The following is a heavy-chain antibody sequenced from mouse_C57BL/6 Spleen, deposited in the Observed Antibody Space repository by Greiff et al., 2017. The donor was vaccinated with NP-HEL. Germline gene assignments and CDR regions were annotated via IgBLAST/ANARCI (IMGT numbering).Heavy chain of an antibody. V-gene: IGHV1-55*01. J-gene: IGHJ2*01. CDR2: IYPGSGST. CDR3: ARRRIITTATDYFDY. CDR1: GYTFTSYW. D-gene: IGHD1-2*01. Sequence: VQLQQPGAELVKPGASVKMSCKASGYTFTSYWITWVKQRPGQGLEWIGDIYPGSGSTNYNEKFKSKATLTVDTSSSTAYMQLSSLTSEDSAVYYCARRRIITTATDYFDYWGQGTTLTVSS.